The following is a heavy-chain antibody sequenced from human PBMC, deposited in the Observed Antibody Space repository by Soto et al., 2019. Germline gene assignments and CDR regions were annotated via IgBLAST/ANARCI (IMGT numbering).Heavy chain of an antibody. J-gene: IGHJ4*02. Sequence: PSETLSLTCAVAGGSISSYYWSWIRQPPGKGLEWIGYIYYSGSTNYNPSLKSRVTISVDTSKSQFSLKLSSVTAADTAVYYCARRYSSSFDFWGQGTLVTVSS. V-gene: IGHV4-59*08. CDR1: GGSISSYY. CDR2: IYYSGST. CDR3: ARRYSSSFDF. D-gene: IGHD6-13*01.